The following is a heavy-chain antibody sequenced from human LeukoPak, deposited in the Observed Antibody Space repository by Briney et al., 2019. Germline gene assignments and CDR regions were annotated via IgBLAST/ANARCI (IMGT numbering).Heavy chain of an antibody. D-gene: IGHD5-24*01. V-gene: IGHV3-53*01. CDR3: ARGRDGYNLVDAFDI. Sequence: GGSLTLSCTVSGFTVSSNSMSWVRQAPGKGLEWGSFIYSDNTHYSDSVKGRFTMSRDNTKNTLYLKMNSLRAEDTAVYYCARGRDGYNLVDAFDIWGQGIMVTVSS. J-gene: IGHJ3*02. CDR2: IYSDNT. CDR1: GFTVSSNS.